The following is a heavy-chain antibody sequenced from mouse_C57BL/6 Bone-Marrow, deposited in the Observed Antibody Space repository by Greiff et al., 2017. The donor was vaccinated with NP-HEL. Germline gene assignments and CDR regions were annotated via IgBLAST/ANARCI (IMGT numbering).Heavy chain of an antibody. V-gene: IGHV1-26*01. CDR1: GYTFTDYY. J-gene: IGHJ4*01. CDR3: ARATYDDYDGAMDF. Sequence: EVQLQQSGPELVKPGASVKISCKASGYTFTDYYMNWVKQSHGKSLEWIGDINPNNGGNSYNQKVKGKATLPVDKSSSTACMELRSLTSEDSAVYYCARATYDDYDGAMDFWGQGTSGTVSS. CDR2: INPNNGGN. D-gene: IGHD2-4*01.